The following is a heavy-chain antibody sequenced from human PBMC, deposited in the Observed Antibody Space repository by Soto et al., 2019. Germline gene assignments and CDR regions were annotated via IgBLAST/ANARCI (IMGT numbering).Heavy chain of an antibody. CDR3: ARTYYFDSITYFHCYFDL. D-gene: IGHD3-22*01. Sequence: PSEPLSLTCTVSGGSIRSSSYSWGWIRQPPGKGLEWIGSIYYGGGTYYNPSLKSRVTISIDTSENHFSLKLSSVTAADTAVYYCARTYYFDSITYFHCYFDLWGRGTLVTVSS. J-gene: IGHJ2*01. CDR2: IYYGGGT. CDR1: GGSIRSSSYS. V-gene: IGHV4-39*02.